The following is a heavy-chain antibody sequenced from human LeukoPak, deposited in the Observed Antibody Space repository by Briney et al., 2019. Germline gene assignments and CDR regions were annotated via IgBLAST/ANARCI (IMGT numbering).Heavy chain of an antibody. CDR2: ISSSSSYI. Sequence: GGSLRLSCAASGFTFSSYSMNWVRQAPGKGLEWVSSISSSSSYIYYADSVKGRFTISRDNAKNSLYLQMNSLRAEDTAVYYCAREPCYYYGMDVWGKGTTVTVSS. V-gene: IGHV3-21*01. CDR3: AREPCYYYGMDV. CDR1: GFTFSSYS. J-gene: IGHJ6*04.